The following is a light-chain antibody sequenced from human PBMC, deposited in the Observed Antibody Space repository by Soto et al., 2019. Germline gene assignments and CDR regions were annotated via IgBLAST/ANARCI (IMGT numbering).Light chain of an antibody. CDR3: CSYAGSYTYVV. V-gene: IGLV2-11*01. Sequence: QSVLTQPPSVSGSPGQSVTISCTGTSSDVGGYNYVSWYQQHPGKAPKLMIYDVSKRPSGVPDRFSGSKSGNTASLTISGLQAEDEADYYCCSYAGSYTYVVFGGGTQLTVL. CDR2: DVS. J-gene: IGLJ2*01. CDR1: SSDVGGYNY.